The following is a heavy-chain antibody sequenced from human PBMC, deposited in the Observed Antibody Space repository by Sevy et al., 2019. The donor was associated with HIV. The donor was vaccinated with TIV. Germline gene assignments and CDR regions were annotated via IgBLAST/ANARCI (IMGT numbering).Heavy chain of an antibody. CDR1: GFTFSSYW. J-gene: IGHJ5*02. V-gene: IGHV3-7*01. CDR3: AREGGVRGKKHDLRWFDP. Sequence: GGSLRLSCAASGFTFSSYWMSWVRQAPGKGLEWVANIKQDGSEKYYVDSVKGRFTISRDNAKNSLYLQMNSLRAEDTAVYYCAREGGVRGKKHDLRWFDPWGQGTLVTVSS. CDR2: IKQDGSEK. D-gene: IGHD3-10*01.